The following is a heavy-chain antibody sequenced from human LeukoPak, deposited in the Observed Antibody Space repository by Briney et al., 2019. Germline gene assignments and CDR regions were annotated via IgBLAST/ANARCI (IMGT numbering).Heavy chain of an antibody. CDR2: IYYSGST. CDR3: ARRVSGGPFDS. Sequence: SQTLSLTCTVSGGSISSGGYYWSWIRQPPGKGLEWIGSIYYSGSTYYSPSLKSRVTISVDTSKNQFSLRLSSVTAADTAVYYCARRVSGGPFDSWGQGTLVTVSS. CDR1: GGSISSGGYY. V-gene: IGHV4-39*01. J-gene: IGHJ4*02. D-gene: IGHD3-16*01.